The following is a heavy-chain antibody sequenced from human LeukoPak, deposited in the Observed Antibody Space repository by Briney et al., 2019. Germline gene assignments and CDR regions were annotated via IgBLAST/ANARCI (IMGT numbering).Heavy chain of an antibody. J-gene: IGHJ3*02. V-gene: IGHV1-2*02. Sequence: ASVKVSCKASGYTFTGYYMHWVRQAPGQGLEWMGWINPNSGGTNYAQKFQGRVTMTRDTSISTAYMELSRLRSDDTDVYYCARGGSSLSGAFDIWGQGTMVTVSS. CDR3: ARGGSSLSGAFDI. CDR2: INPNSGGT. D-gene: IGHD3-16*01. CDR1: GYTFTGYY.